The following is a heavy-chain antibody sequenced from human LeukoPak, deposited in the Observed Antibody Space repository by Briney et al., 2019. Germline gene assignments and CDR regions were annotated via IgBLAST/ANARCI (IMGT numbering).Heavy chain of an antibody. CDR2: IIPILGIA. V-gene: IGHV1-69*04. Sequence: ASAKVSCKASGGTFSSYAISWVRQAPGQGLEWMGRIIPILGIANYAQKFQGRVTITADKSTSTAYMELSSLRSEDTAVYYCARVVEVEQQWLALGDFDLWGRGALVTVSS. CDR3: ARVVEVEQQWLALGDFDL. CDR1: GGTFSSYA. D-gene: IGHD6-19*01. J-gene: IGHJ2*01.